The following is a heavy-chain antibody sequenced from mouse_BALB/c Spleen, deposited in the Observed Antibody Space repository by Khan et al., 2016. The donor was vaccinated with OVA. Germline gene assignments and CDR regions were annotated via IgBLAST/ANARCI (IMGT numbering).Heavy chain of an antibody. CDR3: ARSGAYYCSWAWFAF. V-gene: IGHV1-4*01. Sequence: VELVESGAELARPGASVKMSCKASGYTFTSYTMHWAKQRPGQGLEWIGYINPSTDYTNYNQKFKDKATLSADKSYSTAYMQLSSLTSEDSAVYYCARSGAYYCSWAWFAFWGQGTLVTISA. J-gene: IGHJ3*01. D-gene: IGHD1-1*01. CDR2: INPSTDYT. CDR1: GYTFTSYT.